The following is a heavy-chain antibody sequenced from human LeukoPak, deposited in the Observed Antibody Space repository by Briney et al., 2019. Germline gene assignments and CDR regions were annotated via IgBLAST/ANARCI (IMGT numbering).Heavy chain of an antibody. CDR1: GFTFSRYW. CDR2: INNDGSST. J-gene: IGHJ4*02. D-gene: IGHD3-3*01. CDR3: ARDGYFWSGHYFDY. Sequence: PGGSLRLSCEVSGFTFSRYWMHWVRQAPGKGLVCVSRINNDGSSTSNADSVKGRFTISRDNAKNTLYLQMNSLRAEDTAVYYCARDGYFWSGHYFDYWGQGTLVTVSS. V-gene: IGHV3-74*01.